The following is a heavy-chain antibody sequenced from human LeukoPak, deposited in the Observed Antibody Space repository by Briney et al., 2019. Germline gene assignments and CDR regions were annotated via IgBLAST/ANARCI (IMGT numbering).Heavy chain of an antibody. CDR3: ARGRYYYDPLDY. V-gene: IGHV3-74*01. Sequence: GGSLSLSCAASGFTFTTYWMHWVRQAPGKGLVWVSRINPDGSSTTYADSVKGRFTISRDNAKNTLFLQMSSLRAEDTAVYYCARGRYYYDPLDYWGQGTLVTVSS. J-gene: IGHJ4*02. D-gene: IGHD3-22*01. CDR1: GFTFTTYW. CDR2: INPDGSST.